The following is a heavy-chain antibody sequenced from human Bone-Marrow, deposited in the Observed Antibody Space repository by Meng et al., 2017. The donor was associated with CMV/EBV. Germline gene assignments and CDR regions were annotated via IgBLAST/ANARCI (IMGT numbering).Heavy chain of an antibody. CDR1: GGSISSSSYY. CDR3: ARAPDYGGYSGWRYFDY. Sequence: SETLSLTCTVSGGSISSSSYYWGWIRQPPGKGLEWIGEINHSGSANRKPSLKSRVTVSVDTSKNQFSLKMTSLTAADTAVYYCARAPDYGGYSGWRYFDYWGQGNLVTVSS. J-gene: IGHJ4*02. D-gene: IGHD5-18*01. V-gene: IGHV4-39*07. CDR2: INHSGSA.